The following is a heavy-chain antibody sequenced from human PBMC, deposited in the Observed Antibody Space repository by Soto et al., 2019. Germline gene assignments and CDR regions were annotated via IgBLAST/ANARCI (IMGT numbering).Heavy chain of an antibody. J-gene: IGHJ3*02. D-gene: IGHD7-27*01. CDR2: ISSSSSYI. CDR1: GFTFSSYS. CDR3: ARERGGTLTGAFDI. V-gene: IGHV3-21*01. Sequence: GGSLRLSCAASGFTFSSYSMNWVRKAPGKGLEWVSSISSSSSYIYYTDSVKGRFTISRDNAKNSLYLQRNSLRAEDTAVYYCARERGGTLTGAFDIWGQGTMVTVSS.